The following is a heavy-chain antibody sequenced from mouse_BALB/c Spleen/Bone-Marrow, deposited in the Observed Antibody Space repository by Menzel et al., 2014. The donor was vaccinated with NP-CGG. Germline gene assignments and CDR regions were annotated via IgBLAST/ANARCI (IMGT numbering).Heavy chain of an antibody. Sequence: EVKLMESGPDLVKPGASVKMSCKASGYTFTDYYIKWVRQSHGKRLEWIGDINPNNGNVFYNEKFKGKASLTVDKSSTSAYMQLNSLTSEDSAVYYCARSRAMDYWGQGTSVTVSS. CDR1: GYTFTDYY. CDR3: ARSRAMDY. V-gene: IGHV1-26*01. CDR2: INPNNGNV. J-gene: IGHJ4*01.